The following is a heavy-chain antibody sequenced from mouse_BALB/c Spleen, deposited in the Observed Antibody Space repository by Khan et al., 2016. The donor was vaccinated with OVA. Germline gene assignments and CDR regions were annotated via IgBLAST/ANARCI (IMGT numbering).Heavy chain of an antibody. CDR3: TRNGYSPWFAY. CDR2: IDPDNGET. CDR1: GFSITDYY. J-gene: IGHJ3*01. V-gene: IGHV14-1*02. D-gene: IGHD2-3*01. Sequence: VQLQQSEAELVRPGALVKLSCTASGFSITDYYIHWVKQRPEQGLEWIGWIDPDNGETIYDPKFQGKASITADTSSNTAFLQLISLTSEDTAVYYCTRNGYSPWFAYWGQGTLVTVSA.